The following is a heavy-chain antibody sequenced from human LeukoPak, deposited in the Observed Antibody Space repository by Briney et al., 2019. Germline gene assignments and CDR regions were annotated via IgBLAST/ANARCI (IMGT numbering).Heavy chain of an antibody. CDR3: AREELWFGELSCLDY. J-gene: IGHJ4*02. V-gene: IGHV1-2*02. D-gene: IGHD3-10*01. CDR1: GYTFTGYY. CDR2: INPNSGGT. Sequence: ASVKVSCKASGYTFTGYYMHWVRQAPGQGLEWMGWINPNSGGTNYAQKFQGRVTMTRDTSISTAYMELSGLRSDDTAVYYCAREELWFGELSCLDYWGQGILVTVSS.